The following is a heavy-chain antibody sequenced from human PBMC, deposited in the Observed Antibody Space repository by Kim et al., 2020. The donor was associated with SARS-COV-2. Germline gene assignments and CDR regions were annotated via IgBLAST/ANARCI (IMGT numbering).Heavy chain of an antibody. D-gene: IGHD3-10*01. Sequence: YSPSLKSRVTISVDKSKNQFSLKLSSVTAADTAVYYCASYGSGSYYNGDYWGQGTLVTVSS. V-gene: IGHV4-4*02. J-gene: IGHJ4*02. CDR3: ASYGSGSYYNGDY.